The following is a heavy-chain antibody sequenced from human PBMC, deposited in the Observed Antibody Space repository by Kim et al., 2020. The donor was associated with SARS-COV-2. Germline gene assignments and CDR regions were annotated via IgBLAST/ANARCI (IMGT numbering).Heavy chain of an antibody. CDR3: ARGGRVVRGVDDY. CDR1: GFTFSSYA. V-gene: IGHV3-30*04. Sequence: GGSLRLSCAASGFTFSSYAMHWVRQAPGKGLEWVAVISYDGSNKYYADSVKGRFTISRDNSKNTLYLQMNSLRAEDTAVYYCARGGRVVRGVDDYWGQGTLVTVSS. D-gene: IGHD3-10*01. J-gene: IGHJ4*02. CDR2: ISYDGSNK.